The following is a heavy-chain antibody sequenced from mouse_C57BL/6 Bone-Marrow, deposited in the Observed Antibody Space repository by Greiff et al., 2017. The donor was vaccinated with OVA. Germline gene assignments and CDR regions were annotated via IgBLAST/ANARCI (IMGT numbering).Heavy chain of an antibody. CDR3: ARRGDTGVYGDY. J-gene: IGHJ4*01. Sequence: VQLQQSGAELVRPGTSVKVSCKASGYAFTNYSIEWVKQRPGQSLEWIGVINPGSGGTNYNEKFKGKATLTVDKSSSTAYMQLSSLTSEDSAVYFCARRGDTGVYGDYWGQGTSVTVSS. CDR1: GYAFTNYS. D-gene: IGHD1-1*01. V-gene: IGHV1-54*01. CDR2: INPGSGGT.